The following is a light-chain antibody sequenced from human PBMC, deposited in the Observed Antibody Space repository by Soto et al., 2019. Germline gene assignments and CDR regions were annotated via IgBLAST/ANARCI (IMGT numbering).Light chain of an antibody. CDR1: KTDIGVYDF. Sequence: QSALTQPPSASGCPGQSVTISCTGTKTDIGVYDFVSWYQHHPGKAPRLIIYEVAQRPSGVPDRFSGSKSGNTASLTVSGLQAADEADYFCKSYAGSNTYVFGSGTKLTVL. CDR3: KSYAGSNTYV. CDR2: EVA. V-gene: IGLV2-8*01. J-gene: IGLJ1*01.